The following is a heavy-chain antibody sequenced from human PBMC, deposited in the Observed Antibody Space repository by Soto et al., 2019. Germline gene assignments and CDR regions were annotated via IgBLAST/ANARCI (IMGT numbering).Heavy chain of an antibody. CDR3: AKSRAVADAFDF. D-gene: IGHD6-19*01. CDR2: ISGSGGNT. V-gene: IGHV3-23*01. Sequence: GGSLRLSCAASGFTFSTYPMIWVRQAPGKGLHGISSISGSGGNTYYADSVKGRFTISRDNSKNTLSLQMHSLRVDDTAVYYGAKSRAVADAFDFWGQGTMVTVSS. CDR1: GFTFSTYP. J-gene: IGHJ3*01.